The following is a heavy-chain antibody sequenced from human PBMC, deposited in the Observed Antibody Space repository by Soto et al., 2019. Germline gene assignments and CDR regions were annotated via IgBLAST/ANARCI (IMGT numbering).Heavy chain of an antibody. Sequence: QVQLVQSGAEVKKPGSSVKVSCKASGGTFSSYAINWVRQAPGQGLEWMGRIVPMFGIPNFAPKFQGRVTMAADRSTTTGYMELISVRSEDRAVYYCASGPYTSSSGGYYYYYMDVWGKGTTFTVSS. J-gene: IGHJ6*03. D-gene: IGHD6-6*01. V-gene: IGHV1-69*02. CDR1: GGTFSSYA. CDR3: ASGPYTSSSGGYYYYYMDV. CDR2: IVPMFGIP.